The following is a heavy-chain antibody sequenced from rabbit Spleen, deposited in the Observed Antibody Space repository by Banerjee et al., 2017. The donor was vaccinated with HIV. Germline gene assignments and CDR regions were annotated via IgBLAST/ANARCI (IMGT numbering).Heavy chain of an antibody. D-gene: IGHD8-1*01. CDR3: ARDGAGGSYFAL. CDR1: GIDFSSYG. J-gene: IGHJ4*01. V-gene: IGHV1S45*01. Sequence: QEELVESGGGLVKPGGSLKLSCKASGIDFSSYGIHWVRQAPGKGLEWIAYIYPGFGIKNYADSMKGRFTFSKTSSTTVTLQMTSLTAADTATYFCARDGAGGSYFALWGPGTLVTVS. CDR2: IYPGFGIK.